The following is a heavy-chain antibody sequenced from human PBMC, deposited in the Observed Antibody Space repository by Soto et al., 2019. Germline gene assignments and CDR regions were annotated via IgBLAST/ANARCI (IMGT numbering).Heavy chain of an antibody. J-gene: IGHJ5*02. V-gene: IGHV3-23*01. CDR1: RFTLNSYA. Sequence: GVSLRLSSPSSRFTLNSYAMSWVRQAPGKGLEWVSAISANGASTYYADSVRGRFTISRDDSKNTLFLQMSSLSAEDTAVYYCATGSYGSENYYTRAKGNWFDPWGQGTLVTVS. D-gene: IGHD3-10*01. CDR3: ATGSYGSENYYTRAKGNWFDP. CDR2: ISANGAST.